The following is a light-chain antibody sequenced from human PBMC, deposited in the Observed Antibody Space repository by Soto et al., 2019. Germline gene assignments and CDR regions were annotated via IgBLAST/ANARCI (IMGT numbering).Light chain of an antibody. CDR1: QSVSNNY. CDR2: GSS. J-gene: IGKJ2*01. CDR3: QQYGSPPPYT. V-gene: IGKV3-20*01. Sequence: EVVLTQSPGTLSLSPGERATLSCRASQSVSNNYLAWYQQKPDQGPRLLIFGSSDRATGIPDRFSGSGSGTDFSLTISILEPEDFAVYYCQQYGSPPPYTFGQGTKLEIK.